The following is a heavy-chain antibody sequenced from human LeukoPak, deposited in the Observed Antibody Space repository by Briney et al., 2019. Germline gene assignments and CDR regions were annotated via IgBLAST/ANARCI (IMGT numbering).Heavy chain of an antibody. Sequence: KPAEPLSLTCPVSGSSISSYYWSWIRRPPGKGMEWIGYIYYSGSTNYKPSLKSRVTISVDTSKNQFSLKLSSVTAADTAVYYCARDPWWQTGYFDYWGQGTLVTVSS. CDR2: IYYSGST. J-gene: IGHJ4*02. D-gene: IGHD3-9*01. CDR3: ARDPWWQTGYFDY. V-gene: IGHV4-59*01. CDR1: GSSISSYY.